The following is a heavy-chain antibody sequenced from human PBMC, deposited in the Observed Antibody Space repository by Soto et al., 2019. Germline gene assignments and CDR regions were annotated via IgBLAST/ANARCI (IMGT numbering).Heavy chain of an antibody. V-gene: IGHV1-69*13. Sequence: SVKVSCRASGGTFSSYAISWVRQAPGQGLEWMGGIIPIFGTANYAQKFQGRVTITEDESTSTAYMELSSLRSEDTAVYYCAHLKGNYDLGAFDIWAQGTMVTVSS. J-gene: IGHJ3*02. D-gene: IGHD5-12*01. CDR1: GGTFSSYA. CDR2: IIPIFGTA. CDR3: AHLKGNYDLGAFDI.